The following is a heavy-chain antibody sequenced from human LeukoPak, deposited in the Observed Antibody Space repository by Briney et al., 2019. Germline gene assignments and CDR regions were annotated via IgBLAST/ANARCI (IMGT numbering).Heavy chain of an antibody. D-gene: IGHD3-9*01. CDR2: IGTAGDT. CDR3: ARARHDILTGSSPFDY. CDR1: GFTFSSYD. V-gene: IGHV3-13*01. Sequence: TGGSLRLSCAASGFTFSSYDMHWVRQATGKGLEWVSAIGTAGDTYYPGSVKGRFTISRENAKNSLYLQMNSLRAGDTAVYYCARARHDILTGSSPFDYWGQGTLVTVSS. J-gene: IGHJ4*02.